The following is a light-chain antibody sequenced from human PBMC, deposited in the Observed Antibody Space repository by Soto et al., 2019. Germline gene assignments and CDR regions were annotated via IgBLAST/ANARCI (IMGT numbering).Light chain of an antibody. CDR3: QPSDTTPWM. Sequence: DIQMTPSPYSLSAFVGDRVTITCRASQTIRSYVNWYQQKPGKAPKFLIYGASSLQSGVPSRFSGSGSGTDFTLTIDSLQPEDFATYFCQPSDTTPWMFGQGNKV. CDR1: QTIRSY. CDR2: GAS. J-gene: IGKJ1*01. V-gene: IGKV1-39*01.